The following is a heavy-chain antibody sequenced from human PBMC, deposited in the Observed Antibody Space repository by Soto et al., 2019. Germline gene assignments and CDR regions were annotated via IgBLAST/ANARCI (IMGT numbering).Heavy chain of an antibody. D-gene: IGHD5-12*01. CDR3: ATYSGYAFYYYYGMDV. Sequence: GGSLRLSCAASGLTVSSNYMSWVRQAPGKGLEWVSVIYSGGSTYYADSVKGRFTISRDNSKNTLYLQMNSLRAEDTAVYYCATYSGYAFYYYYGMDVWGQGTTVTVSS. CDR1: GLTVSSNY. V-gene: IGHV3-53*01. CDR2: IYSGGST. J-gene: IGHJ6*02.